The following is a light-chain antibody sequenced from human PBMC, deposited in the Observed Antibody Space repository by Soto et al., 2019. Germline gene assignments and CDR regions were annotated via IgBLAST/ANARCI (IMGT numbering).Light chain of an antibody. CDR3: CSYAGSYTLYV. CDR2: DVS. V-gene: IGLV2-11*01. CDR1: SSDVGSYNY. Sequence: QSVLTQPRSVSGSPGQSVTISCTGTSSDVGSYNYVSWYQQHPGKAPKFMIYDVSKRPSGVPDRFSGSKSGNTASLTISGLQVEDEADYYCCSYAGSYTLYVFGTGTKLTVL. J-gene: IGLJ1*01.